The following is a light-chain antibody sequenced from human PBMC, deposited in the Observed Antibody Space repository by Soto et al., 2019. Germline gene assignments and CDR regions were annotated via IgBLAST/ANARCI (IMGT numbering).Light chain of an antibody. V-gene: IGKV3-15*01. CDR3: QQYANWPPYT. J-gene: IGKJ2*01. CDR2: SAS. Sequence: EIVMTQSPATLSVSPGERATLSCRASQSVGDRLAWFQQKPGQAPRLLIYSASSRATGIPARFSGSGSGTEFTLTISSLQSEDLSVYYCQQYANWPPYTFGQGTKLEIK. CDR1: QSVGDR.